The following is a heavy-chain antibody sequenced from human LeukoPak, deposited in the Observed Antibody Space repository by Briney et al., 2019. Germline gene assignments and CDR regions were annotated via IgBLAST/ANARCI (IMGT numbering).Heavy chain of an antibody. J-gene: IGHJ4*02. CDR1: GFTFRNAW. CDR2: IKTKTAGGTI. CDR3: TTDYYDSSGYVF. V-gene: IGHV3-15*07. Sequence: GGSLRLSCAASGFTFRNAWMNWVRQAPGKGLEWVGRIKTKTAGGTIDYAAPVKGRFTISRDDSKNMLYLQMNSLKTEDTAVYFCTTDYYDSSGYVFWGQGTLVTVSS. D-gene: IGHD3-22*01.